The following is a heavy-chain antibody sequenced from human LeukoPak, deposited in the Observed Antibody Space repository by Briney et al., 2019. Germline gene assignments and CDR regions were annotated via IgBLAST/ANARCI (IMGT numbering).Heavy chain of an antibody. V-gene: IGHV4-59*01. CDR3: ARGRGVRGGNFDY. J-gene: IGHJ4*02. CDR2: IYYSGST. D-gene: IGHD3-10*01. Sequence: SETLSLTCTVSGGSISNYYWSWIRQPPGKGLEWIGYIYYSGSTNYNPSLKSRVTISVDTSKNQFSLKLSSVTAADTAVYYCARGRGVRGGNFDYWGQGTLVTVSS. CDR1: GGSISNYY.